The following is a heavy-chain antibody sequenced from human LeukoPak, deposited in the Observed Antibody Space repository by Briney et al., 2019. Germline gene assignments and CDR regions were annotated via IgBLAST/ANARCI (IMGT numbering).Heavy chain of an antibody. V-gene: IGHV1-3*01. CDR3: ARTVFFVHAPFDY. J-gene: IGHJ4*02. Sequence: ASVKVSCKASGYTFTSYAMHWVCQAPGQRLEWMGWTNAGNGNTKYSQKFQGRVTITRDTSASTAYMELSSLRSEDTAVYYCARTVFFVHAPFDYWGQGTLVTVSS. CDR2: TNAGNGNT. D-gene: IGHD1-1*01. CDR1: GYTFTSYA.